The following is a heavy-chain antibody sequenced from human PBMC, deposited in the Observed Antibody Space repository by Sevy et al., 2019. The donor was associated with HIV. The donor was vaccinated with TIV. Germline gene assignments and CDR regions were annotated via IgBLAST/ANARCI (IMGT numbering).Heavy chain of an antibody. D-gene: IGHD4-17*01. CDR1: GYTFTSYG. CDR2: ISAYNGNT. V-gene: IGHV1-18*01. Sequence: ASVKVSCKASGYTFTSYGISWVRQAPGQGLEWMGWISAYNGNTNYAQKLQGRVTMTTDTSTSTASMELRSLRSDDTAVYDCARDLRYGDFPEGDYWGQGTLVTVSS. J-gene: IGHJ4*02. CDR3: ARDLRYGDFPEGDY.